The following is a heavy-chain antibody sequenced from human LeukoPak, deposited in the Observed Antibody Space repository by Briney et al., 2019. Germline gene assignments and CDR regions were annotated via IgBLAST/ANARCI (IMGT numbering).Heavy chain of an antibody. CDR1: RFTFSSYT. CDR2: IRYDGSNK. Sequence: PGGSLRLSCSASRFTFSSYTMNWVRQAPGKGLEWVAFIRYDGSNKYYADSVKGRFTISRDNSKNTLYLQMNSLRAEDTAVYYCAKTRGNFDFWSGFDYWGQGTLVTVSS. CDR3: AKTRGNFDFWSGFDY. V-gene: IGHV3-30*02. J-gene: IGHJ4*02. D-gene: IGHD3-3*01.